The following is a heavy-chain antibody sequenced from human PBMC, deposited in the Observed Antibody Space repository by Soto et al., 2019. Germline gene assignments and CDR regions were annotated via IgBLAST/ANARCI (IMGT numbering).Heavy chain of an antibody. CDR2: IYYSGST. Sequence: QVQLQESGPGLVKPSETLSLTCTVSGGSISSYYWSWIRQPPGKGLEWIGYIYYSGSTNYNPSLKSRGTISVDTFNNQFSLKLSSVTAADTAVYYCARLYYDYVWGSYRPDYYFDYWGQGTLVTVSS. CDR1: GGSISSYY. D-gene: IGHD3-16*02. CDR3: ARLYYDYVWGSYRPDYYFDY. V-gene: IGHV4-59*01. J-gene: IGHJ4*02.